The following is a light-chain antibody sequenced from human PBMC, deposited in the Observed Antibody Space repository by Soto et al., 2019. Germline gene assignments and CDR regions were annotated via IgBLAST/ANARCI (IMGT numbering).Light chain of an antibody. V-gene: IGLV1-44*01. Sequence: QSALTQPPSASGTPVQRVTISCSGSSSNIGTNTVNWYQQFPRSAPKLLMYSSNQRPSGVPDRFSGSKSGTSASLAISGLQSEDEADYYCAAWDGSLNDVLFGGGTKVTVL. CDR3: AAWDGSLNDVL. CDR1: SSNIGTNT. J-gene: IGLJ3*02. CDR2: SSN.